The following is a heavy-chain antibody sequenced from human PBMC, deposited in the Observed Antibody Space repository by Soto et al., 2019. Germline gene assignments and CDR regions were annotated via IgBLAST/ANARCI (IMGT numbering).Heavy chain of an antibody. CDR2: ISYDGSNK. Sequence: GGSLRLSCAASGFTFSSYGMHWVRQAPGKGLEWVAVISYDGSNKYYADSVKGRFTISRDNSKNTLYLQMNSLRAEDTAVYYCAKGRRLRFIYGMDGWGQGTTVTVCS. J-gene: IGHJ6*02. V-gene: IGHV3-30*18. CDR1: GFTFSSYG. D-gene: IGHD3-3*01. CDR3: AKGRRLRFIYGMDG.